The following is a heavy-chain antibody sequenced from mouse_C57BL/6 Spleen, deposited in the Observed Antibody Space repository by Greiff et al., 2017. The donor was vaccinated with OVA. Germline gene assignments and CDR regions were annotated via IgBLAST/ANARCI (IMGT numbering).Heavy chain of an antibody. CDR3: ARRYDYYWYFDV. CDR1: GFTFSDYY. J-gene: IGHJ1*03. V-gene: IGHV5-12*01. CDR2: ISNGGGST. Sequence: EVKVEESGGGLVQPGGSLKLSCAASGFTFSDYYMYWVRQTPEKRLEWVAYISNGGGSTYYPDTVKGRFTISRDNAKNTLYLQMSRLKSEDTAMYYCARRYDYYWYFDVWGTGTTVTVSS. D-gene: IGHD2-4*01.